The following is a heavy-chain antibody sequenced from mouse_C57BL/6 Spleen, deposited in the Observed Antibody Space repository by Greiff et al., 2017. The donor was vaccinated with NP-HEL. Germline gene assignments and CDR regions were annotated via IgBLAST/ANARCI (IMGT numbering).Heavy chain of an antibody. J-gene: IGHJ4*01. D-gene: IGHD1-1*01. CDR1: GYTFTSYW. CDR3: GITTKAMDY. CDR2: IDPSDSYT. Sequence: VQLQQPGAELVKPGASVKLSCKASGYTFTSYWMQWVKQRPGQGLEWIGEIDPSDSYTNYNQKFKGKATLTVDTSSSTAYMQLSSLTSEDSAVYYCGITTKAMDYWGQGTSVTVSS. V-gene: IGHV1-50*01.